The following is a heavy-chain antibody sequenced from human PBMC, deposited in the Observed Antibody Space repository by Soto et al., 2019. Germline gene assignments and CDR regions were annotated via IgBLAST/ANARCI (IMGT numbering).Heavy chain of an antibody. J-gene: IGHJ1*01. CDR1: TFSSSN. CDR2: ISNGGSPI. Sequence: TFSSSNINWIRQVPGRGLDWISYISNGGSPIYYADSVKGRFTISRDDAKNSLYLQMTSLRAEDTSVYYSARDQWGDGVYHFWRQGTRVTVS. D-gene: IGHD1-26*01. V-gene: IGHV3-48*03. CDR3: ARDQWGDGVYHF.